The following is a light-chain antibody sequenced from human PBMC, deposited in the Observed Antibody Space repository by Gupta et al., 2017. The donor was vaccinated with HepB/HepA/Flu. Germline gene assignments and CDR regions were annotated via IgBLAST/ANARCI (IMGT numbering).Light chain of an antibody. V-gene: IGKV3-11*01. CDR2: DAS. CDR3: QQRIKWHPLT. J-gene: IGKJ4*01. CDR1: QSLSTY. Sequence: EIVLTQSPATLSLSPGERATLSCRASQSLSTYLAWYQQKPGQAPRLLIYDASIRATGIPARFSGSGSGTDFTLTISSLEPEDFAVYYCQQRIKWHPLTFGGGTKVEIK.